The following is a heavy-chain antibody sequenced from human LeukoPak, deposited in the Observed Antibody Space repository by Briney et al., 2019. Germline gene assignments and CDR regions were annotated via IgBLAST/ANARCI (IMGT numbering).Heavy chain of an antibody. J-gene: IGHJ3*02. CDR2: IYYSGST. Sequence: SETLSLTCTVSGGSISRSSYYWGWIRQPPGKGLEWIGSIYYSGSTYYNPSLKSRVTISVDTSKNQFSLKLSSVTAADTAVYYCARWAMVRGVDAFDIWGQGTMVTVSS. CDR1: GGSISRSSYY. D-gene: IGHD3-10*01. CDR3: ARWAMVRGVDAFDI. V-gene: IGHV4-39*07.